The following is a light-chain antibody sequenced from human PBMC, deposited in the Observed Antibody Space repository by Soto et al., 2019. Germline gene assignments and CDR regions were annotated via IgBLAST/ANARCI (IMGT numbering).Light chain of an antibody. CDR1: QGISRA. CDR3: QQFINYPIT. J-gene: IGKJ5*01. V-gene: IGKV1D-13*01. CDR2: DAS. Sequence: AIPLTQSPSSLSASVGDRVPITCRASQGISRALAWYQQKPGKAPKLLIYDASALEGGVPSRFSGSGSGTDFTLAISSLQPEDFATYYCQQFINYPITFGQGTRLKI.